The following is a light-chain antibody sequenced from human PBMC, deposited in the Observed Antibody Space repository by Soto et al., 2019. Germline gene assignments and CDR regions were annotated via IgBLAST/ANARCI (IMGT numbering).Light chain of an antibody. CDR2: RNN. CDR1: SSNIGSNY. V-gene: IGLV1-47*01. J-gene: IGLJ3*02. CDR3: ASRDDTLGGPV. Sequence: QSVLTQPPSASGTPGQRVTISCSGSSSNIGSNYIYWYQQLPGTAPKLLIYRNNQRPSGVPDRFSGSKSGTSASLAIRGLRSEDEADYHCASRDDTLGGPVFGGGTKLTVL.